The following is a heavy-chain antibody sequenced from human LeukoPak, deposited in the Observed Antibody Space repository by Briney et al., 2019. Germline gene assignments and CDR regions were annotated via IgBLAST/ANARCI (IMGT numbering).Heavy chain of an antibody. CDR3: ARDFSSNTIFGVVISPGAFDI. J-gene: IGHJ3*02. CDR1: GGSISSYY. Sequence: SETLSLTCTVSGGSISSYYWSWIRQPPGKGLEWIGYIYYSGSTNYNPSLKSRVTISVDTSKNQFSLKLSSVTAADTAVYYCARDFSSNTIFGVVISPGAFDIWGQGTMVTVSS. D-gene: IGHD3-3*01. V-gene: IGHV4-59*01. CDR2: IYYSGST.